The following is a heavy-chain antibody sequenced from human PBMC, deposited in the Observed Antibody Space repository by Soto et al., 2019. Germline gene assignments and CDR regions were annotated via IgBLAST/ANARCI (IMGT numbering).Heavy chain of an antibody. CDR1: AYTLTELS. CDR3: AIDVRRSNQFDH. Sequence: XSVKVSCKVSAYTLTELSIHWVRQAPGEGLEWMGGFDLENGETIYAQRFQGRVTMTEESSADTPYMELSSLRSEDTAVYYCAIDVRRSNQFDHWGQGTMVTVSS. CDR2: FDLENGET. V-gene: IGHV1-24*01. J-gene: IGHJ4*02. D-gene: IGHD3-10*01.